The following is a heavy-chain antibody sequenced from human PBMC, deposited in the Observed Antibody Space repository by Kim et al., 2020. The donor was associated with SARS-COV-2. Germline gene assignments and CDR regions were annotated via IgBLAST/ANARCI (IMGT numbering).Heavy chain of an antibody. Sequence: GGSLRLSCAASGFSFSSYWMNWVRQAPGKGLEWVANIKQDGSDTYYVDSVKGRFTISRDNAKNSLYLQMNSLRAEDTAIYYCARVRCSGSSCYEYYYFGMDVWGQGTTVTVSS. CDR3: ARVRCSGSSCYEYYYFGMDV. V-gene: IGHV3-7*03. D-gene: IGHD2-15*01. CDR2: IKQDGSDT. CDR1: GFSFSSYW. J-gene: IGHJ6*02.